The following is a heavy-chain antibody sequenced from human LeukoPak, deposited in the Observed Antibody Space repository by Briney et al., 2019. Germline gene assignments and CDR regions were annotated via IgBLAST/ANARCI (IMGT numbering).Heavy chain of an antibody. J-gene: IGHJ6*04. Sequence: GGSLRLSCAASGLIFDDYTMHWVRQAPGKGLEWVSLISRNGAVTKYADSVRGRFTVSRDNSKNSLYLQMNSLRAEDTAVYYCAELGITMIGGVWGKGTTVTISS. D-gene: IGHD3-10*02. CDR3: AELGITMIGGV. V-gene: IGHV3-43*01. CDR2: ISRNGAVT. CDR1: GLIFDDYT.